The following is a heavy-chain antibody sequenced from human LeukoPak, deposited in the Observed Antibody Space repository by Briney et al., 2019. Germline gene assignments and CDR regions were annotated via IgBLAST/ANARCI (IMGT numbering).Heavy chain of an antibody. CDR2: IIPIFGTA. J-gene: IGHJ4*02. CDR3: ARGPYSSGSYYFDY. CDR1: GGTFSSYA. Sequence: SVKVSCKASGGTFSSYAISGVRQAPGQGREWMGGIIPIFGTANYAQKFQGRVTITADESTSTAYMEMSSLRSEDTAVYYCARGPYSSGSYYFDYWGQGTLVTVSS. V-gene: IGHV1-69*13. D-gene: IGHD6-19*01.